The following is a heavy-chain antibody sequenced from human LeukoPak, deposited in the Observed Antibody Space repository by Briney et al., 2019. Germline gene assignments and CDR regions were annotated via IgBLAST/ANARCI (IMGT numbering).Heavy chain of an antibody. J-gene: IGHJ5*02. CDR2: INPNSGGT. D-gene: IGHD6-13*01. V-gene: IGHV1-2*04. CDR3: ARGYRVAAAGRYNWVDP. Sequence: ASVEVSCKASGYTSTGYYMHWVRQAPGQGLEWVGWINPNSGGTNYAQKCQGWVTMTRDTSISTAYMELSRLRSDDTAVYYCARGYRVAAAGRYNWVDPWGQGTLVTVSS. CDR1: GYTSTGYY.